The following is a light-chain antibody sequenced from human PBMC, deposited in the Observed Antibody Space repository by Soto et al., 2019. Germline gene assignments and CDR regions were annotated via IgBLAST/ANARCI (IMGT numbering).Light chain of an antibody. Sequence: ALTQPASVSGSPGQSITISCTGTSRDIGGYNYVSWYKQHPGEPPKLLIYDVTNRPSGISNRFSGSKSGNTASLTISGLQTDDETDYYCASSISGSAYVFGTGPKVT. J-gene: IGLJ1*01. V-gene: IGLV2-14*03. CDR3: ASSISGSAYV. CDR1: SRDIGGYNY. CDR2: DVT.